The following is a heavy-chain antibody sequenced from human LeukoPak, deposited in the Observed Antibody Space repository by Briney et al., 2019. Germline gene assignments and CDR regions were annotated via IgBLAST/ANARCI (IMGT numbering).Heavy chain of an antibody. CDR2: INTEGSST. CDR1: GFTFSSYG. Sequence: PGRSLRLSCAASGFTFSSYGVSWVRQAPGKGLEWVSRINTEGSSTSYADSVKGRFTISRDNAKNTLYLQMNSLRAEDTAMYYCARDFDRYYFDYWGQGTLVTVSS. J-gene: IGHJ4*02. V-gene: IGHV3-74*01. CDR3: ARDFDRYYFDY. D-gene: IGHD3-9*01.